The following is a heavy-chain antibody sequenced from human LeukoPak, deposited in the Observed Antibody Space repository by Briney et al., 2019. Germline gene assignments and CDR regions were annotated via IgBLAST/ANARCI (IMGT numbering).Heavy chain of an antibody. J-gene: IGHJ4*02. D-gene: IGHD5-24*01. CDR2: ISGSGDST. CDR3: ARDNGGYNYDF. Sequence: GGSLRLSCAASGFTFSSYALSWVRHTPEKGLEWGSAISGSGDSTYYANSVKGRFTISRDNSMNTLFRQMNSLRAEDTAVYYCARDNGGYNYDFWGQGTLVTVSS. V-gene: IGHV3-23*01. CDR1: GFTFSSYA.